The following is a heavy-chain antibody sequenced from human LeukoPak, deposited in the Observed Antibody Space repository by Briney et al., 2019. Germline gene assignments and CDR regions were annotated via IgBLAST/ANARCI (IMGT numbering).Heavy chain of an antibody. V-gene: IGHV3-33*01. CDR1: GFTFSRYG. CDR2: IWYDGSNK. CDR3: VTNRVGTAAYYFDN. J-gene: IGHJ4*02. D-gene: IGHD5-12*01. Sequence: GRSLRLSCVASGFTFSRYGMHWVRQAPGKGLEWVAVIWYDGSNKDYPDSVKGRFTISRDNSKNTLYLQMNSLRAEGTAVYYCVTNRVGTAAYYFDNWGQGTLVTVSS.